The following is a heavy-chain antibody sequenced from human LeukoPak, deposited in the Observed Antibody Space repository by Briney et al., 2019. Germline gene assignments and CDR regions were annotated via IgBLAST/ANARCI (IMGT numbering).Heavy chain of an antibody. D-gene: IGHD6-13*01. J-gene: IGHJ6*04. Sequence: SVKVSCKASGGTFSSYAISWVRQAHGQGLEWMGGIITIFGTANYAQKFPGRVTITADESTSKTYMELRSLRSEDTAVYYCARVPSSSFEDISYSGMDFWGKGTTVTVSS. CDR2: IITIFGTA. V-gene: IGHV1-69*13. CDR1: GGTFSSYA. CDR3: ARVPSSSFEDISYSGMDF.